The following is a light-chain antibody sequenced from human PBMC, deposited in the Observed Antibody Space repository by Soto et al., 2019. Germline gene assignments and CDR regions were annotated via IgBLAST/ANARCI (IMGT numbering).Light chain of an antibody. J-gene: IGKJ2*01. CDR3: QQYHNFFPT. CDR1: QSINTW. CDR2: KAS. Sequence: DIQMTQSPSNLSASVGDRVTITCRPSQSINTWLAWYQKKPGKAPELLIQKASSLESGVPSRFSGSGSGTEFTLTITSLQPDDFATYYCQQYHNFFPTFGQGTKLEIK. V-gene: IGKV1-5*03.